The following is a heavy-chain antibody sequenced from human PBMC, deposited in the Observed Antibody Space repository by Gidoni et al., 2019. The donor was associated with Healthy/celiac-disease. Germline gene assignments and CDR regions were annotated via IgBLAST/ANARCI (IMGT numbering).Heavy chain of an antibody. CDR2: ISYDGSNK. CDR1: GFTFRSYA. D-gene: IGHD6-19*01. CDR3: ARASSSGWYGGYFDY. Sequence: QVQLVESGGGVVQPGRSLRLSCAASGFTFRSYAMHWVRQAPGKGLEWVAVISYDGSNKYYADSVKGRFTISRDNSKNTLYLQMNSLRAEDTAVYYCARASSSGWYGGYFDYWGQGTLVTVSS. J-gene: IGHJ4*02. V-gene: IGHV3-30*01.